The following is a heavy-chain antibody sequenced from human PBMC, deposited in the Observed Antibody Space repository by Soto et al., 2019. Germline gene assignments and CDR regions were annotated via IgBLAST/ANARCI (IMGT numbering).Heavy chain of an antibody. CDR1: GFTVSSNY. Sequence: EVQLVESGGGLVQPGGSLRLSCAASGFTVSSNYMSWVRQAPGKGLEWVSVIYSGGSTYYADSVKGRFTISSDNSKNTLYLQMNSLRAEDTAVYYCARAYCGGDCYPYYFDYWGQGTLVTVSS. CDR2: IYSGGST. CDR3: ARAYCGGDCYPYYFDY. D-gene: IGHD2-21*02. V-gene: IGHV3-66*01. J-gene: IGHJ4*02.